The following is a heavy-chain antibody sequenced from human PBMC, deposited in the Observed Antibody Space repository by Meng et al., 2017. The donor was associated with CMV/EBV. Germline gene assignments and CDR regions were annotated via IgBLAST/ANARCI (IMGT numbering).Heavy chain of an antibody. CDR1: GGSFSGYY. CDR3: ARGHPVYDYVWGSYPTPLGYFDY. D-gene: IGHD3-16*02. J-gene: IGHJ4*02. CDR2: INHSGST. V-gene: IGHV4-34*01. Sequence: ESLKISCAVYGGSFSGYYWSWIRQPPGEGLEWIGEINHSGSTNYNPSLKSRVTTSVDTSKNQFSLKLSSATAADTAVYYCARGHPVYDYVWGSYPTPLGYFDYWGQGTLVTVSS.